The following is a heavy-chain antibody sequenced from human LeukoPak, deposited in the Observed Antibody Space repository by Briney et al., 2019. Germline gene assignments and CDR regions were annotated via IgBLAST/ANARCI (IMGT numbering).Heavy chain of an antibody. J-gene: IGHJ3*01. D-gene: IGHD6-13*01. V-gene: IGHV3-30-3*01. CDR2: ISYDGSNK. CDR3: AKELSSSSL. Sequence: GGSLRLSCAASGFTFSSYAMHWVRQAPGKGLEWVAVISYDGSNKYYADSVKGRFTISRDNSKNTLYLQMNSLRAEDTAVYYCAKELSSSSLWGQGTVVTVSS. CDR1: GFTFSSYA.